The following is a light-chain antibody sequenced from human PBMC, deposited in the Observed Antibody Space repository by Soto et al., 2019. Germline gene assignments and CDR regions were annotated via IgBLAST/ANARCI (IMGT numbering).Light chain of an antibody. J-gene: IGKJ4*01. CDR1: ESVGSD. CDR3: QQRDSWPLT. CDR2: DVS. V-gene: IGKV3-11*01. Sequence: ENVLTQSPATLSLSPGEGATLSCRASESVGSDLAWYQQKPGQPPRLLIYDVSGRATGVPARFSGIGPGTDFTLTVSSLEPEDFAVYSCQQRDSWPLTFGGGTKVEIK.